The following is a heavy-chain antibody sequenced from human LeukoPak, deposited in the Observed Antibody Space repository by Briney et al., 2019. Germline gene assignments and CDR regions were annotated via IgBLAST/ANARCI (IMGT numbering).Heavy chain of an antibody. D-gene: IGHD6-19*01. Sequence: EASVTVSCTASGYTFTGYYMHWVRQAPGQGLEWMGWINPNSGGTNYAQKFQGRVTMTRDTSISTTYMELSRLRSDDTAVYYCATRPRSIAVAGSDYWGQGTLVTVSS. CDR3: ATRPRSIAVAGSDY. J-gene: IGHJ4*02. CDR2: INPNSGGT. V-gene: IGHV1-2*02. CDR1: GYTFTGYY.